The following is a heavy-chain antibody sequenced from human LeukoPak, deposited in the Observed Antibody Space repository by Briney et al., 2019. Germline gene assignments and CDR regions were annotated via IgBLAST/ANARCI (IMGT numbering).Heavy chain of an antibody. CDR3: ATDYGDYETVY. CDR2: ITPTSGAT. D-gene: IGHD4-17*01. J-gene: IGHJ4*02. Sequence: ASVKVSCKASGYTFTDYNIHWVRQAPGQGLEWMGWITPTSGATNYAQKFQGRATMTNDTYITTAYLELSRLRSDDTAVYYCATDYGDYETVYWGQGTLVTVSS. V-gene: IGHV1-2*02. CDR1: GYTFTDYN.